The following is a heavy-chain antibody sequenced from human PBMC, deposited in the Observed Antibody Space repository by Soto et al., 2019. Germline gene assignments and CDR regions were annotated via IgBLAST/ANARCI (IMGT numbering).Heavy chain of an antibody. Sequence: SEPLSLTCTLSGGSISRSSYLWGWIRQPPGKGLEWIGSIYYSGNTYYNPSLKSRVTISVDTSKSQFSLKLSSVTAADTAVYYCARHDYGGFGLWGQGTLVT. D-gene: IGHD4-17*01. CDR3: ARHDYGGFGL. V-gene: IGHV4-39*01. CDR2: IYYSGNT. CDR1: GGSISRSSYL. J-gene: IGHJ4*02.